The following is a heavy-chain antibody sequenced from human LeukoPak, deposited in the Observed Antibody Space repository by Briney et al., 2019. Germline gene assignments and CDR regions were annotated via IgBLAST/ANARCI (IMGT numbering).Heavy chain of an antibody. J-gene: IGHJ4*02. V-gene: IGHV3-74*01. CDR2: INIDGRST. Sequence: SGGSLRLSCAASGFTFISYWMDWVRQAPGKGLVWGSPINIDGRSTSYADSVKGRFTISRDSAKNTLYLQMNRLRAEDTAVYYCARDLDYWGQGTLVTASS. CDR1: GFTFISYW. CDR3: ARDLDY.